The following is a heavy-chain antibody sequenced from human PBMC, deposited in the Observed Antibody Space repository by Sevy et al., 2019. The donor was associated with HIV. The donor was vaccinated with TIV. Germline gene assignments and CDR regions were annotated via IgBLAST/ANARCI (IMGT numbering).Heavy chain of an antibody. CDR3: TTGRVWFGELLYVH. CDR2: IKSKTDGGTT. D-gene: IGHD3-10*01. J-gene: IGHJ4*02. Sequence: GGSLRLSCAASGFTFSNAWMNWVRQAPGKGLEWVGRIKSKTDGGTTDYAAPVKGRFTISRDDSKNTLYLQMNSLKTEDTAGYYCTTGRVWFGELLYVHWGQGTLVTVSS. CDR1: GFTFSNAW. V-gene: IGHV3-15*07.